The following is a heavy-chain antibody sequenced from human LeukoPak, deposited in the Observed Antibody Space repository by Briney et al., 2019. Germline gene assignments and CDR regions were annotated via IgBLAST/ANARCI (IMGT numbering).Heavy chain of an antibody. CDR2: LYSSGDT. CDR1: GFTVSSHY. V-gene: IGHV3-53*05. Sequence: GGSLRLSCAASGFTVSSHYMTWARQAPERGLEWVSVLYSSGDTYYADSVKGRFTISRDNSENTLYLQMNSLRAEDTALYYCGKDISAGGMDVWGQGTTVTVSS. D-gene: IGHD3-10*01. CDR3: GKDISAGGMDV. J-gene: IGHJ6*02.